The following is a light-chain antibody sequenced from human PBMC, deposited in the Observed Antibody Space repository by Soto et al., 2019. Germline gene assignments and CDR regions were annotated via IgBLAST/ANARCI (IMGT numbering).Light chain of an antibody. CDR1: SSDVGGYNF. CDR2: DVT. J-gene: IGLJ3*02. CDR3: ASYPSSSTLV. V-gene: IGLV2-14*01. Sequence: QSVLTQPASVSGSPGQSITISCTGTSSDVGGYNFVSWYQQYPGKAPKLMIYDVTNRPSGVSNRFSGSKSGNTASLTVSGLQGEDEADYYCASYPSSSTLVFGGGTKLTVL.